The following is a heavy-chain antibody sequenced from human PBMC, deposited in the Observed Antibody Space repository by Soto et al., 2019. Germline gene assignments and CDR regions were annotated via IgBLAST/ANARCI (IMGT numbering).Heavy chain of an antibody. D-gene: IGHD5-12*01. Sequence: ASVKVSCKASGYTFTSYGISWVRQAPGQGLEWMGWISAYNGNTNYAQKLQGRVTMTTDTSTSTAYMELRSLRSDDTAVYYCARDWGYDSSRSYFDYWGQGTLVTVSS. CDR1: GYTFTSYG. J-gene: IGHJ4*02. CDR3: ARDWGYDSSRSYFDY. CDR2: ISAYNGNT. V-gene: IGHV1-18*04.